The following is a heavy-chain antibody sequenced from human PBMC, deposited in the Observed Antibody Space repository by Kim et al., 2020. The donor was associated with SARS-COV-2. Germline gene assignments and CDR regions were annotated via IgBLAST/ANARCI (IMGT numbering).Heavy chain of an antibody. CDR3: AKGPLLVVPASGGMDV. CDR2: ISWNSGSI. D-gene: IGHD2-2*01. V-gene: IGHV3-9*01. J-gene: IGHJ6*02. CDR1: GFTFGDYA. Sequence: GGSLRLSCAASGFTFGDYAMHWVRQAPGKGLEWVSGISWNSGSIGYADSVKGRFTISRDNAKNSLYLQMNSLRAEDTALYYCAKGPLLVVPASGGMDVWGQGTTVTVSS.